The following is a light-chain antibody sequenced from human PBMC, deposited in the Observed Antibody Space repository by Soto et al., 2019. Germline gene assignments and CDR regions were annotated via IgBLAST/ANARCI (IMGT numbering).Light chain of an antibody. V-gene: IGKV3-20*01. Sequence: EIVLTQSPGTLSLSPGERETLSCSASQSVSSSYLAWYQQKPGQAPRLLIYGASSRATGIPDRFSGSGSGTDFTLTISRLEPEDFAVYYCQQYGSSPPITFGQGTRLEIK. J-gene: IGKJ5*01. CDR2: GAS. CDR1: QSVSSSY. CDR3: QQYGSSPPIT.